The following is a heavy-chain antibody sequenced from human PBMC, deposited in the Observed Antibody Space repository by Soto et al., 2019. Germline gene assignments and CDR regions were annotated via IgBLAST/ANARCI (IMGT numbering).Heavy chain of an antibody. CDR1: GYSISGCYQ. D-gene: IGHD3-10*01. Sequence: KTSETLSLTCAVSGYSISGCYQWGWIRQPPGKGLEWIGNIFHSGTTSYNPSLKSRVTVSVDTSKNQISLNLTSVTAADTAIYYCARDFFGNHYFDFWGQGIMVTVSS. CDR3: ARDFFGNHYFDF. V-gene: IGHV4-38-2*02. J-gene: IGHJ4*02. CDR2: IFHSGTT.